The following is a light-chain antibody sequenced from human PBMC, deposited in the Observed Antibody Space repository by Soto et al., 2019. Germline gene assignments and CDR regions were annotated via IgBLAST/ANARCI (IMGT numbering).Light chain of an antibody. CDR3: QAWDSSTVV. V-gene: IGLV3-1*01. CDR1: KLGDKY. Sequence: SYELTQPPSVSVSPGQTASITCSGDKLGDKYACWYQQRPSQSPVLVIYQDRKRPSGIPERFSGSNSGNTATLTISGTQAMDEADYYCQAWDSSTVVFGGGTKVTV. J-gene: IGLJ2*01. CDR2: QDR.